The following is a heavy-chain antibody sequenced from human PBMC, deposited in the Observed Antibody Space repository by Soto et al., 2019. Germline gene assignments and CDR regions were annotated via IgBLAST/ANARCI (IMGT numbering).Heavy chain of an antibody. CDR3: ARGTSCSSDTCYDLGATKFDH. CDR1: GFTFSIYS. V-gene: IGHV3-48*01. CDR2: IIHTGSTI. Sequence: EVQLVESGGVLVQPGGSLRLSCAASGFTFSIYSLNWVRQAPGKGREWISYIIHTGSTIYYADSVKGRFTVSRDNAKNSLYLQMNSLRAEDTAIYYCARGTSCSSDTCYDLGATKFDHWGQGTLVAVSS. D-gene: IGHD2-2*01. J-gene: IGHJ4*02.